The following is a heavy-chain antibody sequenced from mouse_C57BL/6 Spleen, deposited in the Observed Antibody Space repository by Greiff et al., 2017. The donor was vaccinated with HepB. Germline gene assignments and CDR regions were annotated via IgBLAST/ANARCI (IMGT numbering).Heavy chain of an antibody. CDR2: IYPGDGDT. V-gene: IGHV1-82*01. D-gene: IGHD3-2*02. J-gene: IGHJ4*01. CDR3: ARDSSGWGDY. Sequence: VKLQESGPELVKPGASVKISCKASGYAFSSSWMNWVKQRPGKGLEWIGRIYPGDGDTNYNGKFKGKATLTADKSSSTAYMQLSSLTSEDSAVSFCARDSSGWGDYWGEGAAVTVS. CDR1: GYAFSSSW.